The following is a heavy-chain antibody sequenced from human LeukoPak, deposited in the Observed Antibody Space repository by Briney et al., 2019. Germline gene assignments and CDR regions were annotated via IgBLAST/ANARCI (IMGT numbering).Heavy chain of an antibody. V-gene: IGHV3-21*01. Sequence: PGGSLRLSCAASGFTFSSYSMNWVRQAPGKGLEWVSSISSSSSYIYYADSVKGRFTISRDNAKNSLYLQMNSLRAEDTAVYHCARDKGYYYGSGSYSPPNWFDPWGQGTLVTVSS. CDR2: ISSSSSYI. J-gene: IGHJ5*02. CDR1: GFTFSSYS. CDR3: ARDKGYYYGSGSYSPPNWFDP. D-gene: IGHD3-10*01.